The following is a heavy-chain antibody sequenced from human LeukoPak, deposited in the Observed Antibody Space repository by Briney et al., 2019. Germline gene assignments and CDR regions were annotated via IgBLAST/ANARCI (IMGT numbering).Heavy chain of an antibody. CDR2: IWYDGSNK. CDR1: GFTFSSYG. V-gene: IGHV3-33*01. D-gene: IGHD3-3*01. J-gene: IGHJ4*02. CDR3: ARDAELLTIPQGYFDY. Sequence: GGSLRLSCAASGFTFSSYGMHWVRQAPGKGLEGVAVIWYDGSNKYYADSVKGRFTISRDNSKNTLYLQMNSLRAEDTAVYYCARDAELLTIPQGYFDYWGQGTLVTVSS.